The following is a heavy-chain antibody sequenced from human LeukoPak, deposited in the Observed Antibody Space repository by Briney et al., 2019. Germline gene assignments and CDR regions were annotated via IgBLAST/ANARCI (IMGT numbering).Heavy chain of an antibody. CDR3: AKSHNSASYHQPGDY. V-gene: IGHV3-23*01. CDR1: GFTFSSYA. Sequence: GGSLRLSCAASGFTFSSYAMSWVRQAPGKGLEWVSAISGSGGSTYYADSVKGRFTISRDNSKNTLYLQMNRLRAEDTAVYYCAKSHNSASYHQPGDYWGQGTLVTVSS. D-gene: IGHD2/OR15-2a*01. J-gene: IGHJ4*02. CDR2: ISGSGGST.